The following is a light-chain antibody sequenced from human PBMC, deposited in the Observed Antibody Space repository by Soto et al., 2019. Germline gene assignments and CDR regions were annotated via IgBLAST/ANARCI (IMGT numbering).Light chain of an antibody. Sequence: QSVLTQPRSVSGSPGQSVTISCTATSSNVGAYDHVSWYQQHPGKAPRLIIFDVSQRPSGVPGRFSGSKSGDSASLAISGLQAEDEAEYYCCSYAGGYTWIFGGGTQLTVL. CDR2: DVS. CDR1: SSNVGAYDH. CDR3: CSYAGGYTWI. V-gene: IGLV2-11*01. J-gene: IGLJ2*01.